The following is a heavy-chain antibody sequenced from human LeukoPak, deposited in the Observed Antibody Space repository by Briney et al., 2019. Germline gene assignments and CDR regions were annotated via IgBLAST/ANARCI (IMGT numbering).Heavy chain of an antibody. Sequence: GGSLRLSCAASGFTFDDYAMHWVRQAPGKGLEWVSGISWNSGSIGYADSVKGRFTISRDNAKNSLYLQMNSLRAEDTALYYCAKAPGCSSTSCPPQFDYWGQGTLVTVSS. CDR2: ISWNSGSI. J-gene: IGHJ4*02. D-gene: IGHD2-2*01. CDR1: GFTFDDYA. CDR3: AKAPGCSSTSCPPQFDY. V-gene: IGHV3-9*01.